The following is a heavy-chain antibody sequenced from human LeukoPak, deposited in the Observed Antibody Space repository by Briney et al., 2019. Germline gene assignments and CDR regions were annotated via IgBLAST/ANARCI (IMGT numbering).Heavy chain of an antibody. CDR1: GFNLSSYE. J-gene: IGHJ6*02. CDR3: VRYCAGECYKGMDV. D-gene: IGHD2-21*01. Sequence: PGGSLRLSCAASGFNLSSYEMNWVRQAPGKGLEWLSYISRSGTSTLYADSVQGRFTISRDNAKNSLSLLMNSLRAEDTGVYFCVRYCAGECYKGMDVWGQGTTVTVSS. V-gene: IGHV3-48*03. CDR2: ISRSGTST.